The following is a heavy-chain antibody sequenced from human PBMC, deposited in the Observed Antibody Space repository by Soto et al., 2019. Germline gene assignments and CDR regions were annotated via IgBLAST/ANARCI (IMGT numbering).Heavy chain of an antibody. Sequence: GRSMRLSCAASGFNFSDHYMSWIRQAPGKGLEWIGYSSNSGSFTRYAASVKGRFSISRDNAKNSLYLQINSRRGDDTAIYYCVRSGDNYNLLDYWGQGTPVTVSS. J-gene: IGHJ4*02. V-gene: IGHV3-11*06. CDR2: SSNSGSFT. D-gene: IGHD1-1*01. CDR3: VRSGDNYNLLDY. CDR1: GFNFSDHY.